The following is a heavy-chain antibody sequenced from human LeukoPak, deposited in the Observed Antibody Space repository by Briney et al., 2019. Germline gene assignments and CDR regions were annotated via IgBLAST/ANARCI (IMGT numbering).Heavy chain of an antibody. CDR3: AREYYSGGSCFPAEYFQH. Sequence: SETLSLTCTVSGGSISSYYWSWIRQPAGKGLEWIGRIYTSGSTNYNPSLKSRVTMSVDTSKNQFSLKLSSVTAADTAVYYCAREYYSGGSCFPAEYFQHWGQGTLVTVSS. V-gene: IGHV4-4*07. CDR1: GGSISSYY. D-gene: IGHD2-15*01. CDR2: IYTSGST. J-gene: IGHJ1*01.